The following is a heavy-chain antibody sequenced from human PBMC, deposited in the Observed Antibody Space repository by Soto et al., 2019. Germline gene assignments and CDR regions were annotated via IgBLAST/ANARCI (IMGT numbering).Heavy chain of an antibody. CDR2: IWYDGSNK. Sequence: GGSLRLSCAASGFTFSSYGMHWVRQAPGKGLEWVAVIWYDGSNKYYADSVKGRFTISRDNSKNTLYLQMNSLRAEDAAVYYCDRGTVFWSGYDYYFDYWGQGTLVTVSS. V-gene: IGHV3-33*01. CDR1: GFTFSSYG. J-gene: IGHJ4*02. CDR3: DRGTVFWSGYDYYFDY. D-gene: IGHD3-3*01.